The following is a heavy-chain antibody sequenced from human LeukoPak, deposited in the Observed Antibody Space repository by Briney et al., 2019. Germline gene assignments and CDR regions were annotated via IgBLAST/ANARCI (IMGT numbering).Heavy chain of an antibody. CDR3: AKMWGASNHYYYIDV. Sequence: GGSLRLSCAASGFTFRGFGLHWVRQAPGKGLEWVALIRSDGTIDTYADSVKDRFTISRDNSKSTLYLQMSSLRAEDTAVYYCAKMWGASNHYYYIDVWGEGTTVTVSS. CDR1: GFTFRGFG. V-gene: IGHV3-30*02. J-gene: IGHJ6*03. CDR2: IRSDGTID. D-gene: IGHD4-11*01.